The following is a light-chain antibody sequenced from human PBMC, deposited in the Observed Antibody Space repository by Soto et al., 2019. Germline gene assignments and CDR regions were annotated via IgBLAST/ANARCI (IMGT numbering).Light chain of an antibody. CDR1: QSISSW. J-gene: IGKJ1*01. Sequence: DIQVTQSPSTLSASVGDRVSITCRASQSISSWLAWYQQKPEKAPKLLIYKASSLESGVPSRFSGSGSGTEFTITISKLQPDNSATYYYQQYNSYSWTFSQGTKVEIK. CDR3: QQYNSYSWT. CDR2: KAS. V-gene: IGKV1-5*03.